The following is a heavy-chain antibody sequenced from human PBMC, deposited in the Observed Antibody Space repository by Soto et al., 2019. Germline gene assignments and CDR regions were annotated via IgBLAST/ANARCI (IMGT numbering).Heavy chain of an antibody. V-gene: IGHV1-3*01. CDR3: ALYSSSSYAYDPLHL. D-gene: IGHD6-13*01. CDR2: INAGNGNT. J-gene: IGHJ6*02. CDR1: GYTFTSYA. Sequence: QVQLVQSGAEVKKPGASVKVSCKASGYTFTSYAMHWVRQAPGQRLEWMGWINAGNGNTKYSQKFQGRVTITRDTSASTAHMELRSLRSEATAVYYCALYSSSSYAYDPLHLSGQGTTFTVSS.